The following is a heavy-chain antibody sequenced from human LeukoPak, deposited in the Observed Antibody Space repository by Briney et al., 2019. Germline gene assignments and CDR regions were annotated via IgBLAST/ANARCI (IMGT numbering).Heavy chain of an antibody. D-gene: IGHD6-13*01. CDR2: IYTTGST. V-gene: IGHV4-4*07. J-gene: IGHJ5*02. CDR3: ARTHSSRYNWFDP. Sequence: SETLSLTCTVSGGSISSYYWSWIRQPAGKGLEWIGRIYTTGSTNYNPSLNSRVTMSVDTSKNQFSLTLSSVTAADTAVYYCARTHSSRYNWFDPWGQGTLVTVSS. CDR1: GGSISSYY.